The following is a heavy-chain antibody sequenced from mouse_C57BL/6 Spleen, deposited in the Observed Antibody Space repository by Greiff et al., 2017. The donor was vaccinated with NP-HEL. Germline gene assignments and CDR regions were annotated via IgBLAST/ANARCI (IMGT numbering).Heavy chain of an antibody. Sequence: VQLQQSGPELVKPGASVKISCKASGYTFTDYYMNWVKQSHGKSLEWIGDINPNNGGTSYNQKFKGKATLTVDKSSSTAYMELRSLTSEDSAVYYCADYDKAMDYWGQGTSVTVSS. CDR2: INPNNGGT. J-gene: IGHJ4*01. D-gene: IGHD2-4*01. CDR1: GYTFTDYY. CDR3: ADYDKAMDY. V-gene: IGHV1-26*01.